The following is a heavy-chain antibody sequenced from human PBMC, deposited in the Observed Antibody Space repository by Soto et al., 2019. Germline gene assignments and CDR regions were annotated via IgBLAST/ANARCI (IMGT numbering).Heavy chain of an antibody. CDR1: GYTFNNYW. Sequence: PGESLKISCKGSGYTFNNYWIGWVRQMPGKGLEWMGGIYPGDSDSRYSPSFQGQVTISADNSISTAYLQWSSLKASDTAMYYCARLDSGSYPYYYYYGMDVWGQGTTVTVSS. CDR2: IYPGDSDS. D-gene: IGHD1-26*01. CDR3: ARLDSGSYPYYYYYGMDV. V-gene: IGHV5-51*01. J-gene: IGHJ6*02.